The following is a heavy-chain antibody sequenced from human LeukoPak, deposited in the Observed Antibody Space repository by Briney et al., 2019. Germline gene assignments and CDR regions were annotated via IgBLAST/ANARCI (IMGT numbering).Heavy chain of an antibody. CDR1: GGPFSSYA. V-gene: IGHV1-69*13. Sequence: ASVKFSCKASGGPFSSYAISWVRQAPGQGVEWMGGIIPIFGTANYPQKFQGRVTITADESTSTAYMELSRLRSEDTAVYYCARDLLETYYYGSGSCYYYMDVWGKGTTVTVSS. CDR3: ARDLLETYYYGSGSCYYYMDV. CDR2: IIPIFGTA. J-gene: IGHJ6*03. D-gene: IGHD3-10*01.